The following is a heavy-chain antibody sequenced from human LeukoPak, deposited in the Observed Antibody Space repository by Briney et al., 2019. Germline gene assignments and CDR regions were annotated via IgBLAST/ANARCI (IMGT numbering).Heavy chain of an antibody. CDR2: IYPGDSDT. CDR1: GYSFTSYW. J-gene: IGHJ4*02. CDR3: ARQYYDSSGYSFFDY. Sequence: KRGESLKISCKGSGYSFTSYWIGWVRQMPGKGLEWMGIIYPGDSDTRYSPSFQGQVTISADKSISTAYLQWSSLKASDTAMYYCARQYYDSSGYSFFDYWGQGTLVTVSS. V-gene: IGHV5-51*01. D-gene: IGHD3-22*01.